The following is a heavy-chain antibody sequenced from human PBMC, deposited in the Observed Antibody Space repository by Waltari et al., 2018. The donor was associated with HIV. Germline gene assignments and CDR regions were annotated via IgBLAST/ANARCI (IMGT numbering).Heavy chain of an antibody. V-gene: IGHV3-9*01. D-gene: IGHD2-2*01. J-gene: IGHJ4*02. CDR2: ISWNSGSI. Sequence: EVHLVESGGGLVQPGRSLRLPCAASGLTFDGYAMHWVRQTPGKGLEWVSGISWNSGSIGYADSVKGRFTISRDNAKNSLFLQMNSLRPEDTAFYYCAKGPTLTSPPTYFNYWGQGTLVTVSS. CDR3: AKGPTLTSPPTYFNY. CDR1: GLTFDGYA.